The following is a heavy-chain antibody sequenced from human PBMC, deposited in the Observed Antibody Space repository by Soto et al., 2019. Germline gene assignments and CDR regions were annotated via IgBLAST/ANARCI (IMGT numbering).Heavy chain of an antibody. CDR2: VYSSGTT. CDR3: ARDIASYAYGEGY. Sequence: SETLSLTCTVSGGSINSYWWSWIRQPAGKGLEWIGRVYSSGTTDYNPSLNSRATMSVETSKNQFPLKLSSVTAADTAVYYCARDIASYAYGEGYWGQGIQVTVPS. CDR1: GGSINSYW. V-gene: IGHV4-4*07. J-gene: IGHJ4*02. D-gene: IGHD2-21*01.